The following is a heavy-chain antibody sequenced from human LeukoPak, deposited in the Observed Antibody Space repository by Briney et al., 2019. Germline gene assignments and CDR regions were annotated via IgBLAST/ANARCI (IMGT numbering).Heavy chain of an antibody. D-gene: IGHD5-18*01. CDR2: IYPDGNT. J-gene: IGHJ4*02. CDR1: GFTVSSNY. Sequence: GGSLRLSCAASGFTVSSNYMNWVRQAPGKGLEWVSMIYPDGNTFYSNSVKGRFAISRDNSKNTLDLQMSSLRAEDTAVYYCARRGHGYGSPFDYWGQGTLVTVSS. V-gene: IGHV3-66*04. CDR3: ARRGHGYGSPFDY.